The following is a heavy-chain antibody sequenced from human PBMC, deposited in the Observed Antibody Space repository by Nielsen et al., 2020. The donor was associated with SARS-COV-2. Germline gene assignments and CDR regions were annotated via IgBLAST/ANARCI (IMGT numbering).Heavy chain of an antibody. CDR3: ARVGVHYDILTGYRLSHWYFDS. J-gene: IGHJ4*02. D-gene: IGHD3-9*01. CDR2: IYYSGST. V-gene: IGHV4-59*08. Sequence: PGKGLEWIGYIYYSGSTNYNPSLKSRVTISVDTSKNQFSLKLSSVTAADTAVYYCARVGVHYDILTGYRLSHWYFDSWGQGTLVTVSS.